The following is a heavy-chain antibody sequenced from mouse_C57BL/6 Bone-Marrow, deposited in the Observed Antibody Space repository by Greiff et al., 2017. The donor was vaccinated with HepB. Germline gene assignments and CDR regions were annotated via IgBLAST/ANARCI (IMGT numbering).Heavy chain of an antibody. D-gene: IGHD1-3*01. CDR3: ARLYPTPAY. V-gene: IGHV1-19*01. CDR1: GYTFTDYY. Sequence: EVQLQQSGPVLVKPGASVKMSCKASGYTFTDYYMNWVKQSHGKSLEWIGVINPYNGGTSYNQKFKGKATLTVDKSSSTAYMELNSLTSEGSAVYYCARLYPTPAYWGQGTLVTVSA. CDR2: INPYNGGT. J-gene: IGHJ3*01.